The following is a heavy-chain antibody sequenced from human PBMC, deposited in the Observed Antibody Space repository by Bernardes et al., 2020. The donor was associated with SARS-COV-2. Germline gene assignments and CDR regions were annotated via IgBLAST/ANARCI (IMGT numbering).Heavy chain of an antibody. V-gene: IGHV5-51*01. CDR3: ARRRYGDFGVDV. CDR1: DYTFTNYW. CDR2: IYPGDSDT. J-gene: IGHJ6*02. Sequence: GESLNISCKGSDYTFTNYWIGSLRQMPGKGLEWMGIIYPGDSDTKYSPSFQGLVTISADKSVNTAYLQWSSLKASDTAIYYCARRRYGDFGVDVWGQGTTVTVSS. D-gene: IGHD4-17*01.